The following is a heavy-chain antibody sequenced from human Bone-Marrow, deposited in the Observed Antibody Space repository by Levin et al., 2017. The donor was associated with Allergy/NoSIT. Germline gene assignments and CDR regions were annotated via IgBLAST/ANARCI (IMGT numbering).Heavy chain of an antibody. Sequence: GGSLRLSCVASGFLFSTYSLHWVRQSPGKGLEWVSSISSASSYIYYADSVKGRFTISRDNAKNSLSLQMNSLRAEDTAVYYCVRSESITGTEDLKVMDVWGHGTTVTVSS. CDR2: ISSASSYI. V-gene: IGHV3-21*01. CDR1: GFLFSTYS. J-gene: IGHJ6*02. D-gene: IGHD1/OR15-1a*01. CDR3: VRSESITGTEDLKVMDV.